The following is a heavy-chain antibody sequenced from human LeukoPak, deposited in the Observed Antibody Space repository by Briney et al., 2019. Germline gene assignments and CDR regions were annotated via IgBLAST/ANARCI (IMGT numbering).Heavy chain of an antibody. CDR2: IYTTGST. V-gene: IGHV4-4*07. J-gene: IGHJ6*04. CDR3: ARDTLASGFYYYYGMDV. D-gene: IGHD2-15*01. CDR1: GGSISSYY. Sequence: SETLSLTCTVSGGSISSYYLSWIRQPAGKGLEWIGRIYTTGSTNYNPSLKSRVTISLDTSKNQFSLNLSSVTAADTAVYYCARDTLASGFYYYYGMDVWGKGTTVTVSS.